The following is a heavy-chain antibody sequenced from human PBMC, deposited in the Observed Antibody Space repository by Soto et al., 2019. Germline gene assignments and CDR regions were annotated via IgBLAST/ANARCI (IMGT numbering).Heavy chain of an antibody. CDR2: IYYSGST. J-gene: IGHJ4*02. D-gene: IGHD5-12*01. CDR1: GGSISSGGYY. V-gene: IGHV4-31*03. CDR3: ARDGVEVATIGL. Sequence: QVQLQESGPGLVKPSQTLSLTCTVSGGSISSGGYYWSWIRQHPGKGLEWIGYIYYSGSTYYNPSLKSRVTISVDPSKTQFSLKLSSVTAADTAVYYCARDGVEVATIGLWGQGTLVTVSS.